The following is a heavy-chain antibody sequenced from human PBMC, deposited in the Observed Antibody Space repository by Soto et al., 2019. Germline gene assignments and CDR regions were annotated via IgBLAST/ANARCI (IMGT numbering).Heavy chain of an antibody. CDR1: GYTFTSYG. CDR2: ISAYNGNT. Sequence: GASVKVSCKASGYTFTSYGISWVRQAPGQGLEWMGWISAYNGNTNYAQKLQGRVTMTTDTSTSTAYMELRSLRSDDTAMYYCARDDCSGGSCYGFDPWGQGTLVTVSS. J-gene: IGHJ5*02. V-gene: IGHV1-18*01. CDR3: ARDDCSGGSCYGFDP. D-gene: IGHD2-15*01.